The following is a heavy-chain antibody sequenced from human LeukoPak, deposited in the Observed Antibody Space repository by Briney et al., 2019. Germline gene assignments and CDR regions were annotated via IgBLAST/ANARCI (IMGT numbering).Heavy chain of an antibody. V-gene: IGHV4-4*07. CDR3: ARGITMVRGVVNWFDP. J-gene: IGHJ5*02. Sequence: SETLSLTCTVSGGSISSYYWSWIRQPAGKRLEWIGRIYTSGSTNYNPSLKSRVTMSVDTSKNQFSLKLRSVTAADTAVYYCARGITMVRGVVNWFDPWGQGTLVTVSP. CDR2: IYTSGST. CDR1: GGSISSYY. D-gene: IGHD3-10*01.